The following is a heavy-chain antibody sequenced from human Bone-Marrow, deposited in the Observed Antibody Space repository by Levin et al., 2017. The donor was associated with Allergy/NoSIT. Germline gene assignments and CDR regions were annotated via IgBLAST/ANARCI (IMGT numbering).Heavy chain of an antibody. CDR1: GFTFSSYA. V-gene: IGHV3-23*01. CDR2: ISGSGGST. Sequence: GESLKISCAASGFTFSSYAMSWVRQAPGKGLEWVSAISGSGGSTYYADSVKGRFTISRDNSKNTLYLQMNSLRAEDTAVYYCAKDCCYDYIWGSYRYSGRDAFDIWGQGTMVTVSS. D-gene: IGHD3-16*02. CDR3: AKDCCYDYIWGSYRYSGRDAFDI. J-gene: IGHJ3*02.